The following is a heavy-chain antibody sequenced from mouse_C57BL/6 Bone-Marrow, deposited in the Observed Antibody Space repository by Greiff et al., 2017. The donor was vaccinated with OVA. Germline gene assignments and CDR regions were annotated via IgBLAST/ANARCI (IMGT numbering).Heavy chain of an antibody. J-gene: IGHJ2*01. Sequence: VQLQQSGAELVRPGASVKLSCTASGFNIKDDYMHWVKQRPEQGLEWIGWIDPENGATEYASKFQGQAPIPADPSSNTAYLRLSSLTSEDTAVYYCTSNANFDYWGQGTTLTVSS. V-gene: IGHV14-4*01. CDR1: GFNIKDDY. CDR2: IDPENGAT. CDR3: TSNANFDY.